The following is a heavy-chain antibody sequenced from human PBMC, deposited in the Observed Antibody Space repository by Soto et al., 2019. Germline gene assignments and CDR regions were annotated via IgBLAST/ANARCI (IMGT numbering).Heavy chain of an antibody. D-gene: IGHD2-15*01. CDR2: MNPNSVNT. CDR3: VRRQGIVFRPPRGMDV. V-gene: IGHV1-8*01. J-gene: IGHJ6*02. Sequence: QVQLVQSGAEVKKPGASVKVSCKTSGYTFNNYEIHWVRQAPGQGLQWMGRMNPNSVNTDYAQKFQGIMSLTWNTSISTAFMGLSALRPEDPAVYFCVRRQGIVFRPPRGMDVWGQGTTVIVSS. CDR1: GYTFNNYE.